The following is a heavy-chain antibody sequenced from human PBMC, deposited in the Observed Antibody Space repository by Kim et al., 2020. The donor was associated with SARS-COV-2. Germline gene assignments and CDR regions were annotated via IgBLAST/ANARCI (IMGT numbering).Heavy chain of an antibody. Sequence: GGSLILSCAASGFTFSSYAMNWVRQTAGRGLEWVSVISDSGDKTRYSDSVKGRFTISRDNSKDTVYLQMDSLSAEDTAVYYCAKDDRVTLWLIRGSFDSSGQGTVVT. CDR2: ISDSGDKT. CDR1: GFTFSSYA. V-gene: IGHV3-23*01. J-gene: IGHJ4*02. D-gene: IGHD6-19*01. CDR3: AKDDRVTLWLIRGSFDS.